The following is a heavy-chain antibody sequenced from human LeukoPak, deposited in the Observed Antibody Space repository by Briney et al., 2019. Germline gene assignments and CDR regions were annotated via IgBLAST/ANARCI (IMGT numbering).Heavy chain of an antibody. D-gene: IGHD6-19*01. CDR1: GGSISSGGYY. Sequence: SETLSLTCTVSGGSISSGGYYWSWIRQHPGKGLEWIGRIYTSGSTNYNPSLKSRVTMSVDTSKNQFSLKLSSVTAADTAVYYCAREDSSGWTNWFDPWGQGTLVTVSS. J-gene: IGHJ5*02. CDR2: IYTSGST. CDR3: AREDSSGWTNWFDP. V-gene: IGHV4-61*02.